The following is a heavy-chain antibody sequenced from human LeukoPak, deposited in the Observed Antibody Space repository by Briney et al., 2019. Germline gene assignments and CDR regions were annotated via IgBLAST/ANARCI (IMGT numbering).Heavy chain of an antibody. V-gene: IGHV4-38-2*02. CDR2: IYHSGST. Sequence: SETLSLTCTVSGYSISSGYYWGWIRQPPGKGLEWIGSIYHSGSTNYNPSLKSRVTISVDKSKNQFSLKLSSVTAADTAVYYCARFQLWRSSGWTRRYYGMDVWGQGTTVTVSS. CDR1: GYSISSGYY. CDR3: ARFQLWRSSGWTRRYYGMDV. J-gene: IGHJ6*02. D-gene: IGHD6-19*01.